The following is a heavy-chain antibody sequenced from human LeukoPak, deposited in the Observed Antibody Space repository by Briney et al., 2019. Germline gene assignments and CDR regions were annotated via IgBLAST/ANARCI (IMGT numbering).Heavy chain of an antibody. J-gene: IGHJ4*02. Sequence: GGSLRLSCAASGFTFSSYGMHWVRQAPGKGLEWVAVIWYDGSNKYYADSVKGRFTISRDNSKNTLYLQVNSLRAEDTAVYYCARSLGYCSSTSCYPPSYWGQGTLVTVSS. D-gene: IGHD2-2*01. CDR1: GFTFSSYG. CDR3: ARSLGYCSSTSCYPPSY. V-gene: IGHV3-33*01. CDR2: IWYDGSNK.